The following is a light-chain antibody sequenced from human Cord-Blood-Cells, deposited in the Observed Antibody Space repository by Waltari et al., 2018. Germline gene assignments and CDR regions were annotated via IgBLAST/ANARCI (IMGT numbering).Light chain of an antibody. V-gene: IGLV2-14*01. CDR3: SSYTSSSTV. CDR2: EVS. Sequence: QSALTQPASVSGSPGQSITISCTGTSSDVGGYNYVSWYQQHPGKAPKPMIYEVSNRPSGVSQRFSGSKSGNTASLTISGLQAEDEADYYCSSYTSSSTVFGTGTKVTVL. CDR1: SSDVGGYNY. J-gene: IGLJ1*01.